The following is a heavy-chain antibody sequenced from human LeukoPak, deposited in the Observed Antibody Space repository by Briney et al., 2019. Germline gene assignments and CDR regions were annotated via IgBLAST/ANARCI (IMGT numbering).Heavy chain of an antibody. CDR3: ASWAYNFYYYYYMDV. J-gene: IGHJ6*03. CDR1: GHIFSGYY. Sequence: ASMKVSCKASGHIFSGYYMHWVRQAPGQGPEWMAWINTNSGSTKYAQKFQGRVTLTWDTSSSTVYMELNSLRFDDTATYYCASWAYNFYYYYYMDVWGKGTTVTVSS. D-gene: IGHD1-1*01. V-gene: IGHV1-2*02. CDR2: INTNSGST.